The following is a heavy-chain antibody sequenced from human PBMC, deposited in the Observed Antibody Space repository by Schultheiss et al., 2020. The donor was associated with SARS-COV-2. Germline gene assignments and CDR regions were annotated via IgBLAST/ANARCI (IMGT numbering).Heavy chain of an antibody. V-gene: IGHV3-30*19. CDR1: GFTFSNSA. CDR3: ARDPYCSSTSCQSFDY. Sequence: GESLKISCAPSGFTFSNSAMHWVRQSPGKGLEWVAVISYDGSNKYYADSVKGRFTISRDNSKNTLYLQMNSLRAEDTAVYYCARDPYCSSTSCQSFDYWGQGTLVTVSS. CDR2: ISYDGSNK. D-gene: IGHD2-2*01. J-gene: IGHJ4*02.